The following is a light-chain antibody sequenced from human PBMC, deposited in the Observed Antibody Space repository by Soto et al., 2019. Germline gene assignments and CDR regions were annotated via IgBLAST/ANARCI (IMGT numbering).Light chain of an antibody. V-gene: IGKV4-1*01. CDR2: WAS. Sequence: DIVMTQSADSLAVSLGERTTINCKSSQSVLYSSNNKNYLAWYQHKPGQPPNLLIYWASTRESGVPDRFSGSGSGTDFTLTISSLQAEDGAVYYCQQYYSTPYTFGQGTKLEVK. CDR3: QQYYSTPYT. CDR1: QSVLYSSNNKNY. J-gene: IGKJ2*01.